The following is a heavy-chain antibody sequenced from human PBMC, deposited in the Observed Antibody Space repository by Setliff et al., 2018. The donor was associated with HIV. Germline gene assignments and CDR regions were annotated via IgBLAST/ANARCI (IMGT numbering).Heavy chain of an antibody. J-gene: IGHJ6*03. CDR2: VSPYNGHT. V-gene: IGHV1-18*01. D-gene: IGHD3-3*01. CDR1: GYTFTNFG. Sequence: GASVKVSCKASGYTFTNFGVGWVRQAPGQGLEWMGWVSPYNGHTKYAQRFQGRVTMSTDTSTSTIYMELTSLRSDDTAAYYCARDSGGVVIKGAYYYYMDVWGKGTTVTVSS. CDR3: ARDSGGVVIKGAYYYYMDV.